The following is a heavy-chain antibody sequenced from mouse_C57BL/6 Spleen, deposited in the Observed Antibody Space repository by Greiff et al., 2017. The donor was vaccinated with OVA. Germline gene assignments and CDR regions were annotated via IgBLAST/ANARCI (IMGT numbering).Heavy chain of an antibody. D-gene: IGHD1-1*01. J-gene: IGHJ2*01. V-gene: IGHV1-18*01. CDR3: ARGRGYYYGSSFYFDY. CDR2: INPNNGGT. CDR1: GYTFTDYN. Sequence: VQLQQSGPELVKPGASVKISCKASGYTFTDYNMDWVKQSHGKSLEWIGDINPNNGGTIYNQKFKGKATLTVDKSSSTAYMELRSLTSEDTAVYYCARGRGYYYGSSFYFDYWGQGTTLTVSS.